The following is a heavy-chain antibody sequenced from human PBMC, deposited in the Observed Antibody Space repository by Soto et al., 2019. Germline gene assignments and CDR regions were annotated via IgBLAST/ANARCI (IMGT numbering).Heavy chain of an antibody. CDR2: IRSKAYGGTT. V-gene: IGHV3-49*03. Sequence: PGGSLRLSCTASGFTFGDYAMSWFHQAPGKGLEWVGFIRSKAYGGTTEYAASVKGRFTISRDDSKSIAYLQMNSLKTEDTAVYYCTSGKPAAMPHNWFDPWGQGTLATSPQ. CDR1: GFTFGDYA. D-gene: IGHD2-2*01. CDR3: TSGKPAAMPHNWFDP. J-gene: IGHJ5*02.